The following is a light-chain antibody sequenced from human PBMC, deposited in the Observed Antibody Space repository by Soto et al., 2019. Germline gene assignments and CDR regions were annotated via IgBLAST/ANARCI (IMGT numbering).Light chain of an antibody. CDR2: KAS. Sequence: DIQMTQSPSTLSASVGDRVTITCRASQSISTWLAWFQQKPGKAPNLLIYKASSLESGVPSRFSGSGSGTEFLLTISTLQPDDFATYYCQQYSSSPLTFCGGTKVEIK. CDR3: QQYSSSPLT. J-gene: IGKJ4*01. V-gene: IGKV1-5*03. CDR1: QSISTW.